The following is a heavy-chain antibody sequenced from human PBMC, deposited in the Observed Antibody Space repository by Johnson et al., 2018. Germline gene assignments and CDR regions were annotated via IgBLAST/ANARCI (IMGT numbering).Heavy chain of an antibody. Sequence: VQLVESGGGLVQXGGSLRLSCAASGFTFSNYAMTWVRQAPGKGLEWVSAISFSGTTKYADSVKGRFTLSRDSSRDTLYLQMNSLRAEDTAVYYCAKDPHDSSWYRYFQHWGQGTLVTVSS. CDR2: ISFSGTT. D-gene: IGHD6-13*01. CDR1: GFTFSNYA. J-gene: IGHJ1*01. CDR3: AKDPHDSSWYRYFQH. V-gene: IGHV3-23*04.